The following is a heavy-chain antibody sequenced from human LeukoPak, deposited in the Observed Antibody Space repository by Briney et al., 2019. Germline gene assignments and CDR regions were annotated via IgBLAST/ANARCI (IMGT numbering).Heavy chain of an antibody. CDR2: IYTSGGT. CDR3: ARGSGGYCSSTSCYAEDFDY. CDR1: GGSISSGSYY. D-gene: IGHD2-2*01. J-gene: IGHJ4*02. Sequence: SQSLSLTCTVSGGSISSGSYYWSWIRQPAGKGLEWIGRIYTSGGTNYNPSLKSRVTISVDTSKNQFSLKLSSVTAADTAVYYCARGSGGYCSSTSCYAEDFDYWGQGTLVTVSS. V-gene: IGHV4-61*02.